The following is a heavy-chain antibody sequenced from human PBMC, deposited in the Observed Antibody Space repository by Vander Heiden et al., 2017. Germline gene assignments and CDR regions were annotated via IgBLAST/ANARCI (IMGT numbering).Heavy chain of an antibody. CDR2: IIPIFGTA. D-gene: IGHD2-15*01. J-gene: IGHJ6*02. CDR3: ARGLCSGGSCSSYYYYYAMDV. Sequence: QVQLVQSGAEVKKPGSSVKVSCTASGDTLRRYAMSWVRQAPGQGLEWMGGIIPIFGTANYAQKFQGRVTITADKSTNTAYMELSSLRSEDTAVYYCARGLCSGGSCSSYYYYYAMDVWGQGTTVTVSS. V-gene: IGHV1-69*06. CDR1: GDTLRRYA.